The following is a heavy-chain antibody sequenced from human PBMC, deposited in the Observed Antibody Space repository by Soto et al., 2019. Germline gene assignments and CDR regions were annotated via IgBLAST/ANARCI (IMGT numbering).Heavy chain of an antibody. Sequence: SVKVSCKASGGTFSSYAISWVRQAPGQGLEWMGGIIPIFGTANYAQKFQGRVTITADESTSTAYMELSSLRSEDTAVYYCARSRYYYDSSGYYPKAIYYYYGMDVWGQGTTVTVSS. V-gene: IGHV1-69*13. J-gene: IGHJ6*02. CDR3: ARSRYYYDSSGYYPKAIYYYYGMDV. CDR1: GGTFSSYA. CDR2: IIPIFGTA. D-gene: IGHD3-22*01.